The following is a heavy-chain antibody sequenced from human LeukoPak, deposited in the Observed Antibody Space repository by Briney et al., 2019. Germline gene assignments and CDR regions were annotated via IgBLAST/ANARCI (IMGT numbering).Heavy chain of an antibody. J-gene: IGHJ6*03. CDR2: ISSGSTI. CDR1: GFTFSDYY. D-gene: IGHD4-11*01. V-gene: IGHV3-11*04. Sequence: GGSLRLSCAASGFTFSDYYVSWIRQAPGKGLEWVSYISSGSTIYYSDPVEGRFTISRDNAKNSLYLQMNSLRAEDTAVYYCARDAPMTTVTYYYYMDVWGKGTTVTVSS. CDR3: ARDAPMTTVTYYYYMDV.